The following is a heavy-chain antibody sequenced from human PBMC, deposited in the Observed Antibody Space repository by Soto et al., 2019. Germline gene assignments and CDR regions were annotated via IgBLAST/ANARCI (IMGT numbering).Heavy chain of an antibody. CDR3: NYYDSSGYYSFDY. J-gene: IGHJ4*02. CDR2: IIPIFGTA. D-gene: IGHD3-22*01. Sequence: ASVKVSCKASGGTFSSYAISWVRQAPGQGLEWMGGIIPIFGTANYAQKFQGRVTITADKSTSTAYMELSSLRSEDTAVYYCNYYDSSGYYSFDYWGQGTLVTVSS. V-gene: IGHV1-69*06. CDR1: GGTFSSYA.